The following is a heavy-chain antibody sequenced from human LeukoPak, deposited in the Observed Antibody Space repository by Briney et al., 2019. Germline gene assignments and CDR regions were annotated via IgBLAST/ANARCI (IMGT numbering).Heavy chain of an antibody. J-gene: IGHJ3*02. CDR2: IYSGGST. Sequence: GGSLRLSGAASGFNFSYFSMSWVRQAPGKGLEWVSIIYSGGSTFYADSVKGRFTISRDNSNNTLYLQMNSLRAEDTAVYYCARGGSYLSAFDIWGQGTMVTVSS. D-gene: IGHD1-26*01. V-gene: IGHV3-53*01. CDR3: ARGGSYLSAFDI. CDR1: GFNFSYFS.